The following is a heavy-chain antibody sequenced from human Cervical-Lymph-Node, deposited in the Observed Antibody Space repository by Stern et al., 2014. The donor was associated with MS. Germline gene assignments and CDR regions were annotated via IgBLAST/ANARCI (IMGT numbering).Heavy chain of an antibody. D-gene: IGHD6-13*01. CDR3: ALSSETSDRWYSLGYDL. Sequence: VRLGEAGAEVTKPGSSVKVSCKVSGGTLSKVPSSWVRQAPGQGLAWKGGNFPVFGTPTYAQEFRGRVTITADVSTSTVYMELSSLRSDDTAVYYCALSSETSDRWYSLGYDLWGQGTLVTVSS. CDR1: GGTLSKVP. CDR2: NFPVFGTP. J-gene: IGHJ5*02. V-gene: IGHV1-69*01.